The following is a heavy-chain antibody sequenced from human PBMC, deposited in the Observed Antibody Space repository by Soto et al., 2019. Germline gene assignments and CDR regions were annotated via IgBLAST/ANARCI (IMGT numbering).Heavy chain of an antibody. CDR1: GGSISSGDYY. J-gene: IGHJ6*02. D-gene: IGHD4-17*01. V-gene: IGHV4-30-4*01. CDR3: ANTVTTSYYYYGMDV. Sequence: SETLSLTCTVSGGSISSGDYYWSWIRQPPGKGLEWIGYIYYSGSTYYNPSLKSRVTISVDTSKNQFSLKLSSVTAADTAEYYCANTVTTSYYYYGMDVWGQGTTVTVSS. CDR2: IYYSGST.